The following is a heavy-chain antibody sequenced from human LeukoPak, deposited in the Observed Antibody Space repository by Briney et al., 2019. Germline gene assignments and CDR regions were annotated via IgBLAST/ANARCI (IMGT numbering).Heavy chain of an antibody. V-gene: IGHV1-8*03. CDR2: MNPNSGNT. D-gene: IGHD6-19*01. CDR1: GYTFTSYG. J-gene: IGHJ4*02. Sequence: ASVKVSCKASGYTFTSYGISWVRQATGQGLEWMGWMNPNSGNTGYAQKFQGRVTITRNTSISTAYMELSSLRSEDTAVYYCARANQWLAFDYWGQGTLVTVSS. CDR3: ARANQWLAFDY.